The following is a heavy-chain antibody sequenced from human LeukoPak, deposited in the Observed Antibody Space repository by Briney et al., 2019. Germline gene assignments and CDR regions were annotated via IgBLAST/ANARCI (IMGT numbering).Heavy chain of an antibody. Sequence: AGSLRLSCAASGFTFSSYSIHWVRQAPGKGLEWVAVISYDGSNKYYADSVKGRFTISRDNSKNTLYLQMNSLRAEDTAVYYCARTTSMSYVGDAFDIWGQGTMVTVSS. CDR3: ARTTSMSYVGDAFDI. D-gene: IGHD1-26*01. CDR1: GFTFSSYS. V-gene: IGHV3-30*03. J-gene: IGHJ3*02. CDR2: ISYDGSNK.